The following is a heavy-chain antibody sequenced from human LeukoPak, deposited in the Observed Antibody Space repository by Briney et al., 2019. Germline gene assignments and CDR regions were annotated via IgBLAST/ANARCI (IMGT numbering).Heavy chain of an antibody. CDR2: IYTSGST. D-gene: IGHD3-22*01. CDR1: GGSISSGSYY. CDR3: ARVGYYDSSGYPVYFHQ. Sequence: SQTLSLTCTVSGGSISSGSYYWSWIRQPAGTGLEWIGRIYTSGSTNYNPSLKSRVTISVDTSKNQFSLKLSSVTAADTAVYYCARVGYYDSSGYPVYFHQWGQGTLVTVSS. J-gene: IGHJ1*01. V-gene: IGHV4-61*02.